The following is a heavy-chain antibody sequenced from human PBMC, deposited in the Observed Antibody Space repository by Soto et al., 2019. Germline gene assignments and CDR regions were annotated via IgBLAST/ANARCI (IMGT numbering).Heavy chain of an antibody. CDR3: ARPGGYCISTSCYPDSEYYYYGMDV. D-gene: IGHD2-2*01. CDR2: IIPIFGTA. Sequence: QVQLVQSGAEVKKPGSSVKVSCKASGGTFSSYAISWVRQAPGQGLEWMGGIIPIFGTANYAQKFQGRVTITADESTSTAYMELSSLRSEDTAVYYCARPGGYCISTSCYPDSEYYYYGMDVWGQGTTVTVSS. V-gene: IGHV1-69*12. CDR1: GGTFSSYA. J-gene: IGHJ6*02.